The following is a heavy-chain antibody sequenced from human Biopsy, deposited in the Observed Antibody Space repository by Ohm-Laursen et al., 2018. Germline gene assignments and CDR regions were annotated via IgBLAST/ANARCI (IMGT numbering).Heavy chain of an antibody. J-gene: IGHJ6*02. V-gene: IGHV4-59*01. D-gene: IGHD5-24*01. Sequence: PSETLSLTCTVPGGSISTYYWTWIRQPPGKGLEWLGYIYSSGSTNYNPSLQRRVTISVDTSKSQFFLKLTSVTAADTAVYYCARVMTTIGYYYAMDVWGQGTTVTVSS. CDR1: GGSISTYY. CDR2: IYSSGST. CDR3: ARVMTTIGYYYAMDV.